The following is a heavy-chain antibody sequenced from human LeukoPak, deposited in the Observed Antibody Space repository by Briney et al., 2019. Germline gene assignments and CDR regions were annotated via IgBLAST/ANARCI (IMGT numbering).Heavy chain of an antibody. CDR1: GYTFTSYD. V-gene: IGHV1-8*03. J-gene: IGHJ6*03. CDR2: MNPNSGNT. CDR3: ARDPGYYYDSSGSRGYYYYYYMDV. D-gene: IGHD3-22*01. Sequence: ASVKVSCKASGYTFTSYDINWVRQATGQGLEWMGWMNPNSGNTGYAQKFQGRVTITRNTSISTAYMELNSLRAEDTAVYFCARDPGYYYDSSGSRGYYYYYYMDVWGKGTTVTVSS.